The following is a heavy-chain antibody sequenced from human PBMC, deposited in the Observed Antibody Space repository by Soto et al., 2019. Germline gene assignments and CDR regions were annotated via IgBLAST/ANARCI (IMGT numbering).Heavy chain of an antibody. D-gene: IGHD1-26*01. V-gene: IGHV3-30*18. Sequence: QVQLVESGGGAVQPGRSLRLSCAASGFTFSSYGMHWVRQAPGKGLEWVAVISYDGSNKYYADSVKGRFTISRDNSKNTLYLQMNSLRAEDTAVYYCAKGSYGVDYWGQGTLVTVSS. CDR1: GFTFSSYG. J-gene: IGHJ4*02. CDR2: ISYDGSNK. CDR3: AKGSYGVDY.